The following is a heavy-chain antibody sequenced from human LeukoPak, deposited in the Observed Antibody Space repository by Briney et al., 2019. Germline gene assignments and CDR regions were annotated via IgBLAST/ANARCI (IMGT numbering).Heavy chain of an antibody. CDR3: AREEWFGELSKFDY. J-gene: IGHJ4*02. Sequence: GGSLRLSCAASGFTFSSHWMSWVRQAPGKGLEWLANIKSDGSERYYVDSVTGRFTISRDSAKNSLSLQMNSLRVEDTALYYCAREEWFGELSKFDYWGQGTLVTVSS. CDR2: IKSDGSER. CDR1: GFTFSSHW. D-gene: IGHD3-10*01. V-gene: IGHV3-7*01.